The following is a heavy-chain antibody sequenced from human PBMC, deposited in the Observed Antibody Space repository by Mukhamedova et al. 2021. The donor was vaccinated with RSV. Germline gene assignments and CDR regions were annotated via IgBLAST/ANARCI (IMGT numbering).Heavy chain of an antibody. D-gene: IGHD2-2*02. J-gene: IGHJ5*02. CDR2: NHSGST. Sequence: NHSGSTNYNPSLKSRVTISVDTSKNQFSLKLSSVTAADTSVYYCARGGRGYGSSTSCYTPLFFRANWFDLWGQG. V-gene: IGHV4-34*01. CDR3: ARGGRGYGSSTSCYTPLFFRANWFDL.